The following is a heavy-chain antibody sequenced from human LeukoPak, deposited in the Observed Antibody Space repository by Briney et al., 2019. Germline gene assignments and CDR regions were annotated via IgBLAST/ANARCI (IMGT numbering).Heavy chain of an antibody. Sequence: GGSLKLSCAASGFTFSSYAMSWVRQAPGKGLEWVSAISGSGGSTYYADSVKGRFTISRGNSKNTLYLQMNSLRAEDTAVYYCAKDTVTLPRELDYWGQGTLVTVSS. CDR1: GFTFSSYA. V-gene: IGHV3-23*01. J-gene: IGHJ4*02. CDR2: ISGSGGST. D-gene: IGHD4-17*01. CDR3: AKDTVTLPRELDY.